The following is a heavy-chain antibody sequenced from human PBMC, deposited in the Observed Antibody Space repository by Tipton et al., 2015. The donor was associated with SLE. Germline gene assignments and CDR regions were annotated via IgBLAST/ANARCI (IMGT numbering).Heavy chain of an antibody. CDR1: GGSFSSHY. D-gene: IGHD6-6*01. Sequence: TLSLTCTVSGGSFSSHYWRWIRQPPGKGLEWIGYMYYTGSAHYNPSLRNRVTMSLDTSKNQFSLKLSSVTAADTAVYYCAKGGASSQWLDPWGTGILVTVSS. V-gene: IGHV4-59*11. CDR2: MYYTGSA. J-gene: IGHJ5*02. CDR3: AKGGASSQWLDP.